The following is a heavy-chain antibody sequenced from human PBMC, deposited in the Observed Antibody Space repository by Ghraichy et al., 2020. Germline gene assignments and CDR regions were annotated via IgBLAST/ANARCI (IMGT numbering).Heavy chain of an antibody. V-gene: IGHV3-15*01. CDR3: TTDVTVTAWVYMDV. D-gene: IGHD4-17*01. CDR1: GFTFSNAW. J-gene: IGHJ6*03. CDR2: IKSKTDGGTT. Sequence: GGSLRLSCAASGFTFSNAWMSWVRQAPGKGLEWVGRIKSKTDGGTTDYAAPVKGRFTISRDDSKNTLYLQMNSLKTEDTAVYYCTTDVTVTAWVYMDVWGKGTTVTVSS.